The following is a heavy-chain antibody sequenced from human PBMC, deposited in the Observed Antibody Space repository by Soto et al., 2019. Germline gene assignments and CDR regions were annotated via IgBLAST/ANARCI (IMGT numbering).Heavy chain of an antibody. CDR1: GYTFTSYG. J-gene: IGHJ3*02. D-gene: IGHD3-22*01. CDR3: AREGYYYDSSGYQGAFDI. V-gene: IGHV1-18*04. CDR2: ISAYNGNT. Sequence: ASVKGSCKASGYTFTSYGISWVRHAPGQGLEWIGWISAYNGNTNYAQKREGRVTMPTDTSTSTDYMEPRSLRSDETAVYCCAREGYYYDSSGYQGAFDIWGQGTMVTVSS.